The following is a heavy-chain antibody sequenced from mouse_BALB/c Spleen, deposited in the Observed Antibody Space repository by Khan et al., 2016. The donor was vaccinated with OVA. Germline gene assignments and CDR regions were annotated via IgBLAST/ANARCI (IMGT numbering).Heavy chain of an antibody. J-gene: IGHJ3*01. CDR2: INSDGTYT. CDR3: ASHLTGSFAY. Sequence: VQLKESGGDLVKPGGSLKLSCAASGFTFSNYGMSWVRQIPDKRLEWVATINSDGTYTYYPDSVKGRFTISRNNAKNTLYLEMSSLKSEDTAMYYCASHLTGSFAYWGQGILVTVSA. V-gene: IGHV5-6*01. D-gene: IGHD4-1*01. CDR1: GFTFSNYG.